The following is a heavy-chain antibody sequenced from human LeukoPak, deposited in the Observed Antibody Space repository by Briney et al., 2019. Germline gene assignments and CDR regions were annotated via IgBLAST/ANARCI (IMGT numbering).Heavy chain of an antibody. CDR1: GFTFTSYA. J-gene: IGHJ4*02. CDR2: ISGGATST. CDR3: AKRGLAAAGTRFDY. V-gene: IGHV3-23*01. Sequence: PGGSLRLSCAASGFTFTSYAMSWVRQAPGRGLEWFSAISGGATSTYYADSVKGRFTISRDNSKNTLYLQMNTLRAEDTAVYYCAKRGLAAAGTRFDYWGQGTLVTVSS. D-gene: IGHD6-13*01.